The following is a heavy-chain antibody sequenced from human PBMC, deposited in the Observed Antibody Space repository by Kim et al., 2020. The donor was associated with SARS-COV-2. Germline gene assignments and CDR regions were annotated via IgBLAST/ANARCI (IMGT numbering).Heavy chain of an antibody. Sequence: SETLSLTCTVSGGSISSSSYYWGWIRQPPGKGLEWIGSIYYSGSTYYNPSLKSRVTISVDTSKNQFSLKLSSVTAADTAVYYCARQETEYLGLNYWGQGTLVTVSS. CDR3: ARQETEYLGLNY. J-gene: IGHJ4*02. CDR2: IYYSGST. V-gene: IGHV4-39*01. D-gene: IGHD2-2*01. CDR1: GGSISSSSYY.